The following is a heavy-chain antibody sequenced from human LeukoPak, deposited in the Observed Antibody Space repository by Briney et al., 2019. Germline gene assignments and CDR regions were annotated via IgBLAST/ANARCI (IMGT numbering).Heavy chain of an antibody. Sequence: SETLSLTCTVSGGSISNDYLNWIRQPAGKGLEWIGRLSTSGSTNYNPSLKSRVTMSVDTSKSQFSLRLTSVTAADTAVYFCARGQYNIYLYGTTNWFDPWGQGTLVAVSS. CDR2: LSTSGST. CDR1: GGSISNDY. V-gene: IGHV4-4*07. J-gene: IGHJ5*02. CDR3: ARGQYNIYLYGTTNWFDP. D-gene: IGHD1-14*01.